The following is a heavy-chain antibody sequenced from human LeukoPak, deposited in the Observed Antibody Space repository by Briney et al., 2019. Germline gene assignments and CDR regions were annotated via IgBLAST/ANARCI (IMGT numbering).Heavy chain of an antibody. D-gene: IGHD4-17*01. V-gene: IGHV3-30*18. CDR3: AKGGRAIYGDYTSDY. CDR2: ISYDGSNK. J-gene: IGHJ4*02. Sequence: GGSLRLSCAASGSTFSSYGMHWVRQAPGKGLEWVAVISYDGSNKYYADSVKGRFTISRDNSKNTLYLQMNSLRAEDTAVYYCAKGGRAIYGDYTSDYWGQGTLVTVSS. CDR1: GSTFSSYG.